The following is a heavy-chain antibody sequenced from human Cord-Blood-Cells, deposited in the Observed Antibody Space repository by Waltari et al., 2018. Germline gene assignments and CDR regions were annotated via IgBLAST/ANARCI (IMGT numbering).Heavy chain of an antibody. Sequence: QVQLVQSGAEVKKPGASVKVSCKASGYTFTSYDINWVRQATGQGLEWMGWMTPNRGNTGDAQKFLGRVTMARNTSMSTAYMELSSLRSEDTAVYYCARVGLGYFDLWGRGTLVTVSS. D-gene: IGHD1-26*01. J-gene: IGHJ2*01. CDR1: GYTFTSYD. CDR2: MTPNRGNT. CDR3: ARVGLGYFDL. V-gene: IGHV1-8*01.